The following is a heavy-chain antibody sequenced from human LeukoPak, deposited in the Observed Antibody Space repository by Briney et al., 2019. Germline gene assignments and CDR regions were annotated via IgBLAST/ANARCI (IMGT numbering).Heavy chain of an antibody. CDR3: ARVGEVNYFDY. CDR1: GFTFSSYS. D-gene: IGHD1-26*01. V-gene: IGHV3-64*02. J-gene: IGHJ4*02. CDR2: INTDGDKT. Sequence: PGGSLRLSCAASGFTFSSYSMHWVRQAPGKGLEYVSAINTDGDKTYYADSVKGRFTISRDNSKNTLYLQMGSLRPEDMAVYFCARVGEVNYFDYRGQGTLVTVSS.